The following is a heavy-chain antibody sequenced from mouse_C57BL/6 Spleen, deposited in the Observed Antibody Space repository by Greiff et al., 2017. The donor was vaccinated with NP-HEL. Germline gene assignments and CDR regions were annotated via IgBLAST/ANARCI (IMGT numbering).Heavy chain of an antibody. CDR3: ARKYYGSSYYFDY. CDR2: IDPSDSET. CDR1: GYTFTSYW. J-gene: IGHJ2*01. V-gene: IGHV1-52*01. D-gene: IGHD1-1*01. Sequence: QVQLKQPGAELVRPGSSVKLSCKASGYTFTSYWMHWVKQRPIQGLEWIGNIDPSDSETPYNQKFKDKATLTVDKSSSTAYMQLSSLTSEDSAVYYCARKYYGSSYYFDYWGQGTTLTVSS.